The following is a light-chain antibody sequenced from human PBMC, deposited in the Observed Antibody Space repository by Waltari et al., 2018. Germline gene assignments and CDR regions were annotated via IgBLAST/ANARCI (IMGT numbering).Light chain of an antibody. CDR3: QAWDSCTVV. CDR1: KLGEKY. J-gene: IGLJ2*01. V-gene: IGLV3-1*01. CDR2: QDS. Sequence: YELTPPPSASVFPGPSASITCPGDKLGEKYACWYQQKPGQPPVLVIYQDSKRPSGNPRRFSCTNSGNAAPLTIGGNQAVDEDDYCCQAWDSCTVVFGGGTKLTVL.